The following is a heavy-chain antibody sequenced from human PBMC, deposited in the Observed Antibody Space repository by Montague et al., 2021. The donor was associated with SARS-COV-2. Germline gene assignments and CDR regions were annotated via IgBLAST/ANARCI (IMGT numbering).Heavy chain of an antibody. D-gene: IGHD3-22*01. J-gene: IGHJ4*02. CDR2: IYYSGST. CDR1: GGSISSYY. V-gene: IGHV4-59*13. CDR3: ARAYYDSSGYYGYFDH. Sequence: SETLSLTCTVSGGSISSYYWSWIRQPPGKGLEWIGYIYYSGSTNYNPSLKSRVTISVDTSKNQFSLKLSSVTAADTAVYYCARAYYDSSGYYGYFDHWGQGTLVTVSS.